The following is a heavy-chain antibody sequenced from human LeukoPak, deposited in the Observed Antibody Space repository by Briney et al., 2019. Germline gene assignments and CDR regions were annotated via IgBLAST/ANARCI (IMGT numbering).Heavy chain of an antibody. CDR3: ARRVRSSSGWYVNY. Sequence: PSETLSLTCAVYGGSFSGYYWSWIRQPPGKGLEWIGEINHSGSTNYNPSLKSRVTISVDTSKNQFSLKLSSVTAADTAVYYCARRVRSSSGWYVNYWGQGTLVTVSS. J-gene: IGHJ4*02. CDR2: INHSGST. CDR1: GGSFSGYY. V-gene: IGHV4-34*01. D-gene: IGHD6-19*01.